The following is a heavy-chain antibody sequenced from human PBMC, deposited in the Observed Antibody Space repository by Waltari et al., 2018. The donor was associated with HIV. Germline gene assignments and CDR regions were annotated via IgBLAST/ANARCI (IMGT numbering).Heavy chain of an antibody. Sequence: EVQLVESGGGLVKPGGSLRLSCAASGFTFSNAWMSWVRQAPGKGLDWVGRSKSKTDGWTTDYAAPVKGRFTISRDDSKNTLYLQMNSLKTEDTAVYYCTTGGEDWGQGTLVTVSS. CDR3: TTGGED. CDR1: GFTFSNAW. CDR2: SKSKTDGWTT. J-gene: IGHJ4*02. D-gene: IGHD3-16*01. V-gene: IGHV3-15*01.